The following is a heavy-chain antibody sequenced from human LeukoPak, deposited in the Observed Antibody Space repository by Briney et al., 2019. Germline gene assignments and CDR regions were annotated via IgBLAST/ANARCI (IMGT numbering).Heavy chain of an antibody. Sequence: GASVKVSCKASGGTFSSYAISWVRQAPGQGLEGMGGTIPIFGTANYAQKFQGRVTITADESTSTAYMELSSLRSEDTAVYYCAKEWLQQKGRDAFDIWGQGTMVTVSS. J-gene: IGHJ3*02. V-gene: IGHV1-69*13. CDR2: TIPIFGTA. D-gene: IGHD5-24*01. CDR1: GGTFSSYA. CDR3: AKEWLQQKGRDAFDI.